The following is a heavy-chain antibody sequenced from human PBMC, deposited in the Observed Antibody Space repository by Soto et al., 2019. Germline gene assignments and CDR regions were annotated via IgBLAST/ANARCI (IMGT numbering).Heavy chain of an antibody. V-gene: IGHV1-69*01. J-gene: IGHJ6*02. Sequence: QVQVVQSGVEVRRPGSSVKVSCKASADTFKNCVISWVRQAPGQGLEWMGGIIPLFGTTDFAQRFQGRLTITTDESTTTAYMELSRLRSEDTATYYCAAELGFGKFSVVWGQGTTVIVSS. D-gene: IGHD7-27*01. CDR2: IIPLFGTT. CDR3: AAELGFGKFSVV. CDR1: ADTFKNCV.